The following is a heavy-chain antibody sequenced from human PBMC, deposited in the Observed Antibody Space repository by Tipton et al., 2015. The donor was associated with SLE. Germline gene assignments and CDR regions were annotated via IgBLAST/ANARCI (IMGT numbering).Heavy chain of an antibody. CDR3: ARGFYTDTSGNYGCFDI. V-gene: IGHV4-4*07. CDR2: IYPSGSI. D-gene: IGHD3-22*01. J-gene: IGHJ3*02. CDR1: GDSINSHY. Sequence: TLSLTCTVSGDSINSHYWSWIRQPAGKGLQWIGRIYPSGSINYNPSLKSRVTMSVDTSKNQLSLRLNSVTAADTAVYYCARGFYTDTSGNYGCFDIWGQGTMVPVSS.